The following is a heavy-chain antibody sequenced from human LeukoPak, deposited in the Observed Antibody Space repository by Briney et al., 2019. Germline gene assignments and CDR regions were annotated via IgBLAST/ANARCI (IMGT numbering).Heavy chain of an antibody. Sequence: PSETLSLTCAVYGGSFSGYYWSWIRQHPGKGLEWIGYIYYSGSTYYNPSLKSRVTISVDTSKNQFSLKLSSVTAADTAVYYCATLAAAGIRYYFDYWGQGTLVTVSS. CDR1: GGSFSGYY. CDR2: IYYSGST. CDR3: ATLAAAGIRYYFDY. J-gene: IGHJ4*02. D-gene: IGHD6-13*01. V-gene: IGHV4-34*01.